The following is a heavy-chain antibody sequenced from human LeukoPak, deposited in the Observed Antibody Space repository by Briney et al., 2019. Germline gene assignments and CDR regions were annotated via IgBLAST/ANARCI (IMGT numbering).Heavy chain of an antibody. D-gene: IGHD3-9*01. CDR2: IIPIFGTA. CDR3: ARDLRTYDILTGYTRIYYMDV. CDR1: GGTFSSYA. Sequence: ASVKVSCKASGGTFSSYAISWVRQAPGQGLEWMGGIIPIFGTANYAQKFQGRVTITTDESTSTAYMELSSLRSEDTAVYYCARDLRTYDILTGYTRIYYMDVWGKGPRSPSP. J-gene: IGHJ6*03. V-gene: IGHV1-69*05.